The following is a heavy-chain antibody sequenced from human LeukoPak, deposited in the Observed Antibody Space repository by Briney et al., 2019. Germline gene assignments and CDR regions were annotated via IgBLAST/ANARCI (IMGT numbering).Heavy chain of an antibody. CDR3: ARVYGSGRRAAFDF. J-gene: IGHJ3*01. Sequence: ASVKVSFKASGYTFTDYSIYWVRQAPGQGLEWMGWINPNSGATNSAQRFQGRVTMTRDTSIRTAYMEMSRLRSDDTAVYYCARVYGSGRRAAFDFWGQGTMVTVSS. CDR1: GYTFTDYS. D-gene: IGHD3-10*01. CDR2: INPNSGAT. V-gene: IGHV1-2*02.